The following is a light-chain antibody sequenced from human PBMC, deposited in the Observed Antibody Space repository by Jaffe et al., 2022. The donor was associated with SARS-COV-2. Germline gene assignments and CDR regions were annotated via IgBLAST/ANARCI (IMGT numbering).Light chain of an antibody. J-gene: IGKJ2*01. Sequence: EIVLTQSPGTLSLSPGERATLSCRASQSVIRTNLVWYQQKPGQAPRVLIHGASSRATGIPDRFSGSGSGTDFTLTISRLEPEDFAVYFCQQFDGSRYTFGQGTKLEIK. CDR2: GAS. CDR3: QQFDGSRYT. CDR1: QSVIRTN. V-gene: IGKV3-20*01.